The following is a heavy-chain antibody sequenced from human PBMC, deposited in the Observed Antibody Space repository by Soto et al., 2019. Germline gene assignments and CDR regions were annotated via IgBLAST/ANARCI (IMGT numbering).Heavy chain of an antibody. Sequence: GSLRLSCAASGFTFSTYTMNWVRQAPGKGLEWVSSISSSTTYIYYADSMKGRFSISRDNAKNSLYLQINSLRAEDTAVYYCAKGNRDHDFCSGPNYGMDVWGQGTTVTVSS. CDR1: GFTFSTYT. V-gene: IGHV3-21*04. CDR3: AKGNRDHDFCSGPNYGMDV. D-gene: IGHD3-3*01. J-gene: IGHJ6*02. CDR2: ISSSTTYI.